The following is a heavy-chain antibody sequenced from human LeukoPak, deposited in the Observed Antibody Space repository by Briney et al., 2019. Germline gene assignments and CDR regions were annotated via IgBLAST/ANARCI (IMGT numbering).Heavy chain of an antibody. CDR2: IYYSGST. V-gene: IGHV4-61*01. Sequence: SETLSLTCTVSGGSISTSNYYWSWIRQPPGKGLEWIGYIYYSGSTNYNPSLKSRVTISVDTSKNQFSLKLSSVTAADTAVYYCATGSSSWYKSYYYYYYMDVWGKGTTVTVSS. J-gene: IGHJ6*03. D-gene: IGHD6-13*01. CDR3: ATGSSSWYKSYYYYYYMDV. CDR1: GGSISTSNYY.